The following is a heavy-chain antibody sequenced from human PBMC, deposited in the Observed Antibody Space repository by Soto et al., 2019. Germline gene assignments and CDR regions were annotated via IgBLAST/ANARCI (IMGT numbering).Heavy chain of an antibody. V-gene: IGHV3-48*03. J-gene: IGHJ3*02. CDR2: ISSSGSNI. CDR1: GFTFSSYE. D-gene: IGHD3-22*01. Sequence: EVQLVESGGGLVQPGGSLRLSCAASGFTFSSYEMNWVRQAPGKGLEWVSYISSSGSNIYYADSVKGRFTISRDNAKNSLYLQMNSLRAEDTAVYYCARGREDYYDSSGYAFDIWGQGTMVTVSS. CDR3: ARGREDYYDSSGYAFDI.